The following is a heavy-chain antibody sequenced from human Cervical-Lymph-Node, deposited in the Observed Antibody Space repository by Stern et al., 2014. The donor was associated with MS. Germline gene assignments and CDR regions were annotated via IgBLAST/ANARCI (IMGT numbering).Heavy chain of an antibody. J-gene: IGHJ4*02. D-gene: IGHD3-3*01. CDR3: VRDDVEYYDFWRGYLRHDY. CDR1: GFSVSGYG. Sequence: VQLVESGGGVVQPGRSLRLSCAASGFSVSGYGMHWVRQPPGKGLEWVALIWVDGNKKYYADSVKSRFTVSRDTSKNTLYLQMNSLRADDTAVYYCVRDDVEYYDFWRGYLRHDYWGQGTLVTVSS. CDR2: IWVDGNKK. V-gene: IGHV3-33*08.